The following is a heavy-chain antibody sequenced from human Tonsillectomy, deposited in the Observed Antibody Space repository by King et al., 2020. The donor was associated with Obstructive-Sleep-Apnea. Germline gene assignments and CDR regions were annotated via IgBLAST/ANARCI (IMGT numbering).Heavy chain of an antibody. Sequence: VQLVQSGAEVKEPGASVKVSCKASGYTFTGYYMHWVXQAPGQGLEWMGWINPNSVATKYTAKFHARVTMTRDTSLRPASMELSRLRSHDTAVYYCARLSANLDYXGQGXLVTVSS. CDR1: GYTFTGYY. CDR2: INPNSVAT. J-gene: IGHJ4*02. CDR3: ARLSANLDY. D-gene: IGHD3-3*01. V-gene: IGHV1-2*02.